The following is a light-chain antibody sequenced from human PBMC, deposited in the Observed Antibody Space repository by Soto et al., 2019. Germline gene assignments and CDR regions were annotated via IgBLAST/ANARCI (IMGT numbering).Light chain of an antibody. J-gene: IGLJ1*01. Sequence: QSFLTQPASVSGSPGQSITISCTGTSSDVGTYTLVSWYQQHPGKAPKLVIYEVNKRPAGVSKRFSGSKSGDTASLTISGLQAEDEADYYCSSYAGPITFYVFGTGTKLTVL. CDR1: SSDVGTYTL. CDR3: SSYAGPITFYV. CDR2: EVN. V-gene: IGLV2-23*02.